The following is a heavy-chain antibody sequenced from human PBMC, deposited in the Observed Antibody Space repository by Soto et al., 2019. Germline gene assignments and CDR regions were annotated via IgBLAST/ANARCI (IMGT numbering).Heavy chain of an antibody. Sequence: EVQLVESGGGLVKPGGSLRLSCAASGFTFSNAWMNWVRQAPGKGLEWVGRIKSKTDGGTTDYAAPVKGRFTISRDDSKNTLYLQMISLKTEDTAVYYCTTGYYGSGSYYLYYYYGMDVWGQGTTVTVSS. J-gene: IGHJ6*02. V-gene: IGHV3-15*07. CDR1: GFTFSNAW. CDR3: TTGYYGSGSYYLYYYYGMDV. CDR2: IKSKTDGGTT. D-gene: IGHD3-10*01.